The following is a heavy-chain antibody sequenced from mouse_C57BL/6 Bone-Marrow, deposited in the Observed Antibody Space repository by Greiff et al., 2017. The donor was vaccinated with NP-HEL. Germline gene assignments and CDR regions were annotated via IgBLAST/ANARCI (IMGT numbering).Heavy chain of an antibody. V-gene: IGHV1-7*01. D-gene: IGHD3-2*02. CDR2: INPSSGYT. CDR3: ARAPRDSSGRSWFAY. Sequence: QVQLKESGAELAKPGASVKLSCKASGYTFTSYWMHWVKQRPGQGLEWIGYINPSSGYTKYNQKFKDKATLTADKSSSTAYMQLSSLTYEDSAVYYCARAPRDSSGRSWFAYWGQGTLVTVSA. J-gene: IGHJ3*01. CDR1: GYTFTSYW.